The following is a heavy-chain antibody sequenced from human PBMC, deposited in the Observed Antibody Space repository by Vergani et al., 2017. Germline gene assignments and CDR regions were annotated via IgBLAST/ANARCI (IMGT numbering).Heavy chain of an antibody. CDR1: GGTFSSYA. J-gene: IGHJ3*02. V-gene: IGHV1-69*01. Sequence: QVQLVQSGAEVKKPGSSVKVSCKASGGTFSSYAISWVRQAPGQGLEWMGGIIPIFGTANYAQKFQGSVTITADESTSTAYMELSSLRSEDTAVYYCAILPGGGTSIAARDAFDIWGQGTMVTVSS. CDR2: IIPIFGTA. CDR3: AILPGGGTSIAARDAFDI. D-gene: IGHD6-6*01.